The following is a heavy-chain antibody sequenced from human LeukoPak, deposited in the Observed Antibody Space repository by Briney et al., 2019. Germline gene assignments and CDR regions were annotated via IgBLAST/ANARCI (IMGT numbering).Heavy chain of an antibody. D-gene: IGHD4-17*01. CDR3: ARDRYGDYDFDY. CDR1: GGSISSYY. J-gene: IGHJ4*02. V-gene: IGHV4-59*01. CDR2: IYYSGST. Sequence: SETLSLTCTVSGGSISSYYWSWIRQPPGKGLEWIGYIYYSGSTNYNPSLKSRVTISVDTSKNQFSLKLSSVTAADTAVHYCARDRYGDYDFDYWGQGTLVTVSS.